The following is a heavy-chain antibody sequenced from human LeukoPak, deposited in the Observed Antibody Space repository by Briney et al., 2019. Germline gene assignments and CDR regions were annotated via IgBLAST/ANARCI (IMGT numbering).Heavy chain of an antibody. CDR3: ARLYGSGWYNY. CDR2: IYHSGST. V-gene: IGHV4-30-2*01. CDR1: GGSISSGGFY. Sequence: SETLSLTCTVSGGSISSGGFYWSWIRQPPGKGLEWIGYIYHSGSTYYNPSLKSRVTISVDTSKNQFSLKVSSVTAADTAVYYCARLYGSGWYNYWGQGTLVTVSS. D-gene: IGHD6-19*01. J-gene: IGHJ4*02.